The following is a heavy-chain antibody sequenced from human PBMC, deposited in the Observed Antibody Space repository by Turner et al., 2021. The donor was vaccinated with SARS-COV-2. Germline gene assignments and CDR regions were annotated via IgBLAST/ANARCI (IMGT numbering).Heavy chain of an antibody. CDR2: ISYYGSNE. Sequence: QVQLVESGGGVVQPGRSLRLSCAAAGFTFSTYAMHWVRQAPGKGLEWVAVISYYGSNEYSADSVKGRFTISRDNSKNTLYLQMISLRAEDTAVYYCARSRGGSYVGGFDYWGQGTLVIVSS. V-gene: IGHV3-30*04. CDR3: ARSRGGSYVGGFDY. CDR1: GFTFSTYA. D-gene: IGHD1-26*01. J-gene: IGHJ4*02.